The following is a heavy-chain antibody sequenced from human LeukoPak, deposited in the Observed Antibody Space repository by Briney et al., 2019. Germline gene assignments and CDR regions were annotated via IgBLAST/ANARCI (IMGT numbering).Heavy chain of an antibody. CDR3: AREGRSSWYDYYYYGMDV. Sequence: PGGSLRLSCAASGFTFSSYAMHWVRQAPGKGLEWVAVISYDGSNKYYADSVKGRFTISRDNSKNTLYLQMNSLRAEDTAVYYCAREGRSSWYDYYYYGMDVWGQGTTVTVSS. CDR2: ISYDGSNK. V-gene: IGHV3-30*04. J-gene: IGHJ6*02. D-gene: IGHD6-13*01. CDR1: GFTFSSYA.